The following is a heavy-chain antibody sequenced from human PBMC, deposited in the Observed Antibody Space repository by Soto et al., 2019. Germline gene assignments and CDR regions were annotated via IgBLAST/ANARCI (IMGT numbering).Heavy chain of an antibody. CDR2: IKQDGSEK. V-gene: IGHV3-7*01. D-gene: IGHD2-8*01. Sequence: GGSLRLSCAASGFTFSSYWMSWVRQAPGKGLEWVANIKQDGSEKYYVDSVKGRFTISRDSAKNSLYLQMNSLRAEDTAVYYCAREGYFTNGVCPIYYYYYMDVWGKGTTVTVSS. CDR3: AREGYFTNGVCPIYYYYYMDV. J-gene: IGHJ6*03. CDR1: GFTFSSYW.